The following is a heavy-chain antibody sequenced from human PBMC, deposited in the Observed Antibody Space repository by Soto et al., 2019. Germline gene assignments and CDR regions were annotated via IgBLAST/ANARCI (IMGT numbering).Heavy chain of an antibody. Sequence: ASVKVSCKASGYTFTSCGISWVRQAPGQGLEWMGWISPYKGNTNYAQKLQGRVTMTTDTSTSTAYMELSSLRSEDTAVYYCAADRYYYDSSGYTMDVWGQGTTVTVSS. CDR3: AADRYYYDSSGYTMDV. CDR2: ISPYKGNT. CDR1: GYTFTSCG. D-gene: IGHD3-22*01. J-gene: IGHJ6*02. V-gene: IGHV1-18*01.